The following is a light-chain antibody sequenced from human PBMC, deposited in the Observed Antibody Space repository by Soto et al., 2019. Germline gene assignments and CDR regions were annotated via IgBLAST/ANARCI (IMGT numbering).Light chain of an antibody. CDR1: QSIGKY. Sequence: EIVLTQSPATLSLSPGEGAALSCRASQSIGKYLVWYQQKPGQAPRVLIYDTSNRATGIPARFSGTGSGTDFTLTLSILEPEDFAVYYCQQRSDWPVTFGPGTKVDIK. J-gene: IGKJ3*01. CDR2: DTS. CDR3: QQRSDWPVT. V-gene: IGKV3-11*01.